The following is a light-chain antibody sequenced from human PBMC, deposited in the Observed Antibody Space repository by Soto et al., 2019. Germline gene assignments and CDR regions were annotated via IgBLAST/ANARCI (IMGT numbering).Light chain of an antibody. J-gene: IGKJ1*01. CDR1: QSISSSY. V-gene: IGKV3-20*01. Sequence: ENVLTQSPGTLSLSPGERATLSCRASQSISSSYLAWYQQKPGQTPRLLIYHASNRATGIPDRFSGSGSGTDFTLTISRLEPEDVAVYYCQQYYDVPQNFGQGTKVEIK. CDR2: HAS. CDR3: QQYYDVPQN.